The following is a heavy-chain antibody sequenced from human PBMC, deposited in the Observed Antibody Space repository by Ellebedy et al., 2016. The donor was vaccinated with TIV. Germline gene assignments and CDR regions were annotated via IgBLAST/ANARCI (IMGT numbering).Heavy chain of an antibody. D-gene: IGHD2-8*01. Sequence: SETLSLXCTVSGGSISSSSYYWGWIRQPPGKGLEWIGSIYYSGSTYYNPSLKSRVTISVDTSKNQFSLKLSSVTAADTAVYYCARRQDIVLMVYANRAFGYWGQGTLVTVSS. CDR1: GGSISSSSYY. CDR2: IYYSGST. CDR3: ARRQDIVLMVYANRAFGY. V-gene: IGHV4-39*01. J-gene: IGHJ4*02.